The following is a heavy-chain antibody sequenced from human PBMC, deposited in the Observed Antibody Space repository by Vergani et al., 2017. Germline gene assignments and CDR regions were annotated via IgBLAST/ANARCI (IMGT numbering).Heavy chain of an antibody. CDR3: AKSGSYVVSYYFDY. Sequence: EVQLMESGGGLVQPGGSLRLSCAASGFTVNSNYMNWVRQAPGQGLEWVSVIHNSGRTYYADSVKGRFTISRDNAKNSLYLQMNSLRAEDTALYYCAKSGSYVVSYYFDYWGQGTLVTVSS. D-gene: IGHD1-26*01. CDR2: IHNSGRT. V-gene: IGHV3-66*01. CDR1: GFTVNSNY. J-gene: IGHJ4*02.